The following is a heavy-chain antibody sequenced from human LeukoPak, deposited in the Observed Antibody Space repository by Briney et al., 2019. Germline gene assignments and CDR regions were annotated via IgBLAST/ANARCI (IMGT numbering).Heavy chain of an antibody. J-gene: IGHJ4*02. D-gene: IGHD6-19*01. Sequence: GGSLRLSCAASGFTFNTYDMSWVRQAPGKGLEWVSSINGGGGSTFYADSVKGRFTISRDNSKNTLYLQMNSLRAEDTAVYYCASSLQWLGIFFDYWGQGTLVTVSS. V-gene: IGHV3-23*01. CDR3: ASSLQWLGIFFDY. CDR2: INGGGGST. CDR1: GFTFNTYD.